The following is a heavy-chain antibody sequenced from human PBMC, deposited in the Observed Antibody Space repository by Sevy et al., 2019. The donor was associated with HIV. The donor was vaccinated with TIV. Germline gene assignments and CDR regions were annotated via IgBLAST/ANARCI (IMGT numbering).Heavy chain of an antibody. J-gene: IGHJ6*03. CDR3: AKDIIEAGYYFCMDV. CDR1: GFTFSRSG. V-gene: IGHV3-30*02. Sequence: WGSLRLSCAASGFTFSRSGMHWVRQAPGKGLEWVTFIRYDGSKIYYADSAKGRFTVSRDNSKNTLFLQMNSLRAEDTAVYYCAKDIIEAGYYFCMDVWGKGTTVTVSS. CDR2: IRYDGSKI. D-gene: IGHD3-10*01.